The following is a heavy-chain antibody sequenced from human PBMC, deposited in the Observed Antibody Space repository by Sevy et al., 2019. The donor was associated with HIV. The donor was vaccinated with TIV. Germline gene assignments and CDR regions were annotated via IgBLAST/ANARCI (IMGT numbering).Heavy chain of an antibody. Sequence: GGSLRLSCAASAFTFSNAWGIWVRQAPGKGLEWVGRIKSKTDGGTTDYAAPVKGRFTISRDDSKNTLFLQMNSLKTEDTAVYYCTVQDPYCTSANCYRGDYWGQGTRVTVSS. D-gene: IGHD2-2*01. CDR2: IKSKTDGGTT. CDR3: TVQDPYCTSANCYRGDY. V-gene: IGHV3-15*01. CDR1: AFTFSNAW. J-gene: IGHJ4*02.